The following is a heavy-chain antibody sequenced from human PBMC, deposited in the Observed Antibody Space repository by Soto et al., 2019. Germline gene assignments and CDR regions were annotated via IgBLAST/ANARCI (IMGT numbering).Heavy chain of an antibody. CDR3: ARDRYSNGLFDY. J-gene: IGHJ4*02. CDR1: GDSVSSNSAA. V-gene: IGHV6-1*01. D-gene: IGHD4-4*01. CDR2: TYYRSKWYT. Sequence: SQTLSLTCAISGDSVSSNSAAWNWIRQSPSGGLEWLGRTYYRSKWYTDYALSVKSLISINADTSKNQFSLQLNPVTPDDPAVYYFARDRYSNGLFDYWGQGTLVTVSS.